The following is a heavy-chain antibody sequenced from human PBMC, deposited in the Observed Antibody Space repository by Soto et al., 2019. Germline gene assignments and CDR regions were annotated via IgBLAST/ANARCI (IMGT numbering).Heavy chain of an antibody. CDR1: GYTFTSYG. V-gene: IGHV1-18*01. CDR2: IGAYNGNT. Sequence: QVQLVQSGAEVKKPGASVKVSCKASGYTFTSYGISWVRQAPGQGLEWMGWIGAYNGNTNYAQKLQGRVTMTTDTATSTAYMERRSLRSDDTAVYYCARVGSYYYDSSGYLHDYWGQGTLVTVSS. D-gene: IGHD3-22*01. J-gene: IGHJ4*02. CDR3: ARVGSYYYDSSGYLHDY.